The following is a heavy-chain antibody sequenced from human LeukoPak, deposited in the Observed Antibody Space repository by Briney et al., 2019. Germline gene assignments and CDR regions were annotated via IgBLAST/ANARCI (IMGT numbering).Heavy chain of an antibody. CDR3: ARFSPESIFGVVIPDILDY. CDR2: IYYSGST. J-gene: IGHJ4*02. CDR1: GGSISSSSYY. D-gene: IGHD3-3*01. Sequence: SETLSLTCTVSGGSISSSSYYWGWIRQPPGKGLEWIGSIYYSGSTYYNPSLKSRVTISVDTSKNQFSLKLSSVTAADTAVYYCARFSPESIFGVVIPDILDYWGQGTLVTASS. V-gene: IGHV4-39*01.